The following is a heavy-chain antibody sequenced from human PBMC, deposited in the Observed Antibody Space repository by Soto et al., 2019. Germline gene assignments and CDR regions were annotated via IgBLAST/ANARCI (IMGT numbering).Heavy chain of an antibody. V-gene: IGHV4-59*08. CDR3: ARFNKANWSAP. CDR1: GGSISSYY. Sequence: PSETLSLTCTASGGSISSYYWSWIRQPPGKGLEWIGYFYYSGSTNYNPSLKSRVTISVDTSKNQFSLKLNSVTAADTAVYYCARFNKANWSAPGGQETVATVSS. CDR2: FYYSGST. J-gene: IGHJ5*02.